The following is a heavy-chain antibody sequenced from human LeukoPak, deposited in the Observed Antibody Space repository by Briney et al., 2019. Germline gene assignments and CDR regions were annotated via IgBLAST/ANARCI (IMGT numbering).Heavy chain of an antibody. Sequence: ASVKVPCKASGYTFTSYGISWVRQAPGQGLEWMGWISAYNGNTKYAQTLQGRVTMTTDTSTSTAYMELRSLRSDDTAVYYCTSTGYSGHDPLHYWGRGTLVTVSS. CDR1: GYTFTSYG. D-gene: IGHD5-12*01. J-gene: IGHJ4*02. CDR3: TSTGYSGHDPLHY. V-gene: IGHV1-18*01. CDR2: ISAYNGNT.